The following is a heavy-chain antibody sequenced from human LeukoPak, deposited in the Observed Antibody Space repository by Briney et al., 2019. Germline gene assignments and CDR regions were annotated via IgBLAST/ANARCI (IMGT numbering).Heavy chain of an antibody. D-gene: IGHD6-19*01. CDR3: AKRFSSVWHYFDN. CDR1: GFTSSNYA. Sequence: SGGSLRLSCAASGFTSSNYAMHWVRQAPGKGLEWVAVISYDGSNKYYADSVKGRFTISRDNSKNTVYLQMNSLRAEDTAVYYCAKRFSSVWHYFDNWGQGTLVTVSS. V-gene: IGHV3-30*18. J-gene: IGHJ4*02. CDR2: ISYDGSNK.